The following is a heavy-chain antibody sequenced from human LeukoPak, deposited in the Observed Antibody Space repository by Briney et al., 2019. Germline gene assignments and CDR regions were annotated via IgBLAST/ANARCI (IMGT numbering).Heavy chain of an antibody. J-gene: IGHJ4*02. CDR2: ISSSGTTT. V-gene: IGHV3-48*03. Sequence: GGSLRLSCAASGFSFSVYEMHWVRQAPGKGLEWISDISSSGTTTYYADSVKGRFTISRDNAKNSVYLQMNSLGAEDTAVYYCARIGYSSSSTDYWGQGTLVIVSS. CDR1: GFSFSVYE. CDR3: ARIGYSSSSTDY. D-gene: IGHD6-6*01.